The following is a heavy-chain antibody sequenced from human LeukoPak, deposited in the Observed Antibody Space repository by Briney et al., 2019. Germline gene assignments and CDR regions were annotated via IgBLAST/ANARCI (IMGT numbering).Heavy chain of an antibody. Sequence: GSLRLSCAASGFTLSSHWMSWIRQPPGKGLEWIGEINHSGSTNYNPSLKSRVTISVDTSKNQFSLKLSSVTAADTAVYYCARGRYAAATDYWGQGTLVTVSS. J-gene: IGHJ4*02. D-gene: IGHD6-13*01. V-gene: IGHV4-34*01. CDR2: INHSGST. CDR1: GFTLSSHW. CDR3: ARGRYAAATDY.